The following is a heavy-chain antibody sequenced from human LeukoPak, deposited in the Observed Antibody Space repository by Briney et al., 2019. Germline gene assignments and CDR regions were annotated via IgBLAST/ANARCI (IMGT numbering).Heavy chain of an antibody. CDR1: GYTFTDYY. D-gene: IGHD3-3*01. CDR3: AREGTIFGVVI. CDR2: INPNGGGT. Sequence: ASVKVSCKTSGYTFTDYYMHWVRQAPGQGLEWMGWINPNGGGTNYAQKFQGRVTMTRDTSINTAYMELSSLRSEDTAVYYCAREGTIFGVVIWGQGTLVTVSS. J-gene: IGHJ4*02. V-gene: IGHV1-2*02.